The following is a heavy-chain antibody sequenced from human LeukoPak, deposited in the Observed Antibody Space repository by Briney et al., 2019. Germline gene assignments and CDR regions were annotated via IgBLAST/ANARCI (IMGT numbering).Heavy chain of an antibody. CDR1: GGSFSGYY. D-gene: IGHD3-10*01. CDR3: ARTPKTYYYGSGSYYTNYYFDY. V-gene: IGHV4-34*01. Sequence: PSETLSLTCAVYGGSFSGYYWSWIRQPPGKGLEWIGGINHSGSTNYNPSLKSRVTISVDTSKNQFSLKLSSVTAADTAVYYCARTPKTYYYGSGSYYTNYYFDYWGQGTLVTVSS. CDR2: INHSGST. J-gene: IGHJ4*02.